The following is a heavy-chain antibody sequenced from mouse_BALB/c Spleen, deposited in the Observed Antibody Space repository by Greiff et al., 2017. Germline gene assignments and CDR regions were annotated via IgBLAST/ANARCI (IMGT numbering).Heavy chain of an antibody. CDR3: ASPYYGNYSWFAY. D-gene: IGHD2-10*01. Sequence: EVKLVESGGDLVKPGGFLKLSCAASGFTFSSYGMSWVRQTPDKRLEWVATISSGGSYTYYPDSVKGRFTISRDNAKNTLYLQMSSLKSEDTAMYYCASPYYGNYSWFAYWGQGTLVTVSA. J-gene: IGHJ3*01. CDR1: GFTFSSYG. CDR2: ISSGGSYT. V-gene: IGHV5-6*01.